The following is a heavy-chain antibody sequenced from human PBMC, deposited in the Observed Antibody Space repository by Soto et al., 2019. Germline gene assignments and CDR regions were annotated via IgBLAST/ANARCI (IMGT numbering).Heavy chain of an antibody. CDR1: GASISSGGSS. V-gene: IGHV4-30-2*01. CDR3: ARGLAVRGSYGLDV. Sequence: QLQLQESGSGLVKPSQTLSLTCAVSGASISSGGSSWSWLRQAPGTGLEWIGYIYHSGITNYNPSLKSRVTISVDKSQNQFSLSLSFVTAADTAVYYCARGLAVRGSYGLDVWGQGTTVTVSS. CDR2: IYHSGIT. D-gene: IGHD3-10*01. J-gene: IGHJ6*02.